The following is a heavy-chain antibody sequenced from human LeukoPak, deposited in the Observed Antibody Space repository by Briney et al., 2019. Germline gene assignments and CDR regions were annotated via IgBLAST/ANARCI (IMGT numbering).Heavy chain of an antibody. D-gene: IGHD3-3*01. V-gene: IGHV1-69*13. CDR3: ARSGREDPEWYYYDY. J-gene: IGHJ4*02. Sequence: SVKVSCKASGGAFSSYAISWVRQPPGQGLEWMGGIIPIFGTANYAQKFQGRVTITADESTSTAYMELSSLRSEDTAVYYCARSGREDPEWYYYDYWGQGTLVTVSS. CDR2: IIPIFGTA. CDR1: GGAFSSYA.